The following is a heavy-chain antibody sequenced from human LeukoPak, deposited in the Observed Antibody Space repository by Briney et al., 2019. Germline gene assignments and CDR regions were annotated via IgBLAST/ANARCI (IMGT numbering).Heavy chain of an antibody. V-gene: IGHV3-30*02. D-gene: IGHD3-3*02. Sequence: GGSLRLSCAASGFTFSSYWMSWVRQAPGKGLEWVAFIWNDGDNKYYADSVKGRFTISRDNSKNTLSLQMNSLSAEDTAVYYCSTEMSSEHIFWGQGTLVTVSS. CDR1: GFTFSSYW. CDR3: STEMSSEHIF. CDR2: IWNDGDNK. J-gene: IGHJ4*02.